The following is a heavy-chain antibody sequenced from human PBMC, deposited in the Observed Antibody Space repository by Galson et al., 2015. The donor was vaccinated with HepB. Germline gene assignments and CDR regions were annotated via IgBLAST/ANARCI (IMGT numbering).Heavy chain of an antibody. Sequence: SLRLSCATSGFNFNSFSINWVRQASGKGLEWISHTSKNDIQYRDSVKGRFIVSRDSVKSSVYLHMNSLGDEDTAVYFCARDIDHAFDHWGRGILVAVSS. D-gene: IGHD1-14*01. CDR3: ARDIDHAFDH. CDR2: TSKNDI. J-gene: IGHJ4*02. CDR1: GFNFNSFS. V-gene: IGHV3-48*02.